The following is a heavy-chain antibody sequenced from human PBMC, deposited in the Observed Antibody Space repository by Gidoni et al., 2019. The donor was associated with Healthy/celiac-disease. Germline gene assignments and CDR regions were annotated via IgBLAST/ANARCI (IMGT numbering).Heavy chain of an antibody. CDR3: ARVATYYGSGEFVY. J-gene: IGHJ4*02. V-gene: IGHV3-74*01. Sequence: EVQLVESGGGLVQPGGSLRLPCAASGFTFSSYWMHWVRQAPGKGLVWVSRINSDGSSTSYADSVKGRFTISIDNAKNTLYLQMNSLRAEDTAVYYCARVATYYGSGEFVYWGQGTLVTVSS. CDR1: GFTFSSYW. CDR2: INSDGSST. D-gene: IGHD3-10*01.